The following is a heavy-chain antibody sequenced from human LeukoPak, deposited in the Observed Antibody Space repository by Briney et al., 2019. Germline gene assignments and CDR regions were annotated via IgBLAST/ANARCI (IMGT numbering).Heavy chain of an antibody. CDR1: GYTFTGYY. D-gene: IGHD3-22*01. Sequence: ASVKVSCKASGYTFTGYYMHWVRQAPGQGLEWMGWINPNSGGTNYAQKFQGKVTMTRDTSISTAYMELSRLKSDDTAVYCCASSRDSSGYYFEDYFDYWGQGTLVTVSS. J-gene: IGHJ4*02. CDR3: ASSRDSSGYYFEDYFDY. V-gene: IGHV1-2*02. CDR2: INPNSGGT.